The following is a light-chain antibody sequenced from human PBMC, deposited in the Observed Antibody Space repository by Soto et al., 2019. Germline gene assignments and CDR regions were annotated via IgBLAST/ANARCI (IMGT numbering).Light chain of an antibody. CDR2: LGS. Sequence: EIVMTQSPLSLPVTPGEPASISCRSSQSLLHYNGFNYLDWYLQKPGQSPQLLIYLGSNRASGVPDRFSGSGSGTGFALKISRVEAEDVGVYYCMQSLQSPRTFGQGTNLEIK. J-gene: IGKJ2*02. CDR1: QSLLHYNGFNY. V-gene: IGKV2-28*01. CDR3: MQSLQSPRT.